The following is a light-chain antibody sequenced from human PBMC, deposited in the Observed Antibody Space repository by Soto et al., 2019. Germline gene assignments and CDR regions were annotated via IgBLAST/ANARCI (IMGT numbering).Light chain of an antibody. CDR2: AAS. J-gene: IGKJ1*01. CDR1: QSIKKS. CDR3: QQNYITPPWT. V-gene: IGKV1-39*01. Sequence: DVQMTQSPSSLSASVGYRFTITCRASQSIKKSLNWYQQKPGKAPKLLIFAASNLQSGVPSRFSGSGSGTDFTLTIRSLQAEDFATYYCQQNYITPPWTFGPGTTGDIK.